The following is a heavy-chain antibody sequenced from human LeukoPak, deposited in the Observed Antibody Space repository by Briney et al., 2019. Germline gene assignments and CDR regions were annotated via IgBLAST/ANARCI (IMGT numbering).Heavy chain of an antibody. Sequence: SETLSLTCAVYGGSFSGYYWSWIRQPPGKGLEWIGEINHSGSTNYNPSLKSRVTISVDTSKNQFSLKLSSVTAADTAVYYCARGKSSRRAYCGGDCYSTFDYWGQGTLVTVSS. D-gene: IGHD2-21*02. CDR2: INHSGST. V-gene: IGHV4-34*01. CDR3: ARGKSSRRAYCGGDCYSTFDY. CDR1: GGSFSGYY. J-gene: IGHJ4*02.